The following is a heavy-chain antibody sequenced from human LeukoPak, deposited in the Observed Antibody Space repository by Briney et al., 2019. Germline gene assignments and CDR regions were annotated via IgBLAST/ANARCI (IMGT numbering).Heavy chain of an antibody. CDR1: GGSFSGYY. CDR2: INHSGST. CDR3: ARGRYSNYANDY. D-gene: IGHD4-11*01. V-gene: IGHV4-34*01. Sequence: SETLSLTCPVYGGSFSGYYWSWIRQPPGKGLEWIGEINHSGSTNYNPSLKSRVTISVDTSKNQFSLKLSSVTAADTAVYYCARGRYSNYANDYWGQGTLVTVSS. J-gene: IGHJ4*02.